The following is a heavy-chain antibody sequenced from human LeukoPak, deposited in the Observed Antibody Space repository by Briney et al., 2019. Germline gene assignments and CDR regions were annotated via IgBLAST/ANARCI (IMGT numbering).Heavy chain of an antibody. CDR2: ISSSSSPI. CDR1: GFTFSSYS. V-gene: IGHV3-48*01. D-gene: IGHD1-26*01. CDR3: AKVEVGATTRGYFDY. Sequence: GGSLRLSCAASGFTFSSYSMNWVRQAPGKGLEWVSYISSSSSPIYYADSVKGRFTISRDNAENSVHLQMNSLRAEDTAVYYCAKVEVGATTRGYFDYWGQGTLVTVSS. J-gene: IGHJ4*02.